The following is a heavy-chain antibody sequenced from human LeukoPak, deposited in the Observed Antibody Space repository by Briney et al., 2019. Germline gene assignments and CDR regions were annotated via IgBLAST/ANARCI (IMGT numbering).Heavy chain of an antibody. J-gene: IGHJ4*02. D-gene: IGHD3-10*01. V-gene: IGHV7-4-1*02. CDR1: GYTFTSYA. CDR3: ARDLGELLHKGKNFDY. Sequence: ASVKVSCKASGYTFTSYAMNWVRQAPGQGLEWMGWINTNTGNPTYAQGFTGRFVFSLDTSVSTAYLQISSLKAEDTAVYYCARDLGELLHKGKNFDYWGQGTLVTVSS. CDR2: INTNTGNP.